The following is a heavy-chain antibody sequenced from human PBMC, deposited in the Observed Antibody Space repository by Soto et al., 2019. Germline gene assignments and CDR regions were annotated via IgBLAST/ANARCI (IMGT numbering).Heavy chain of an antibody. CDR3: AGSDGFNLNWFDP. CDR1: GYTFTSYD. D-gene: IGHD2-21*01. V-gene: IGHV1-8*01. CDR2: MNPNSANT. Sequence: QVQLVQSGAEVKKPGASVKVSCKASGYTFTSYDINWVRQATGQGREWMGWMNPNSANTGYAQKFQGRLTMTRNTSISTAYMELSSLRSEDTAVYYCAGSDGFNLNWFDPWGQGTLVTVSS. J-gene: IGHJ5*02.